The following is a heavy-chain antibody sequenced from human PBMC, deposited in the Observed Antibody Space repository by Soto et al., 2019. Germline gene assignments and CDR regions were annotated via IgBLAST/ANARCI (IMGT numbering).Heavy chain of an antibody. Sequence: QVQLVQSGAEVKKPGSSVKVSCKASGGTFSSYAISWVRQAPGQGLEWMGGIIPIFGTANYAQKCQGRVTITADEPTSTAYMELSSLRSEDTAVYYCARRGPGSSSWYYYYGMDVWGQGNTVTVSS. V-gene: IGHV1-69*01. D-gene: IGHD6-13*01. CDR3: ARRGPGSSSWYYYYGMDV. CDR1: GGTFSSYA. CDR2: IIPIFGTA. J-gene: IGHJ6*02.